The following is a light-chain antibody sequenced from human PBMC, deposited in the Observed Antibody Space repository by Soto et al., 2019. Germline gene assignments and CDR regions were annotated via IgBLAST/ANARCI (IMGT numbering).Light chain of an antibody. Sequence: SYELTQPPSVSVSPGQTASITCSGDKLGDKYACWYQQKPGQPPVLVIYQDNKRPSGIPERFSGSNSGNTATLTISGTQAMDEADYYCQAWDSSTAEGYVFGTGTKVTVL. CDR3: QAWDSSTAEGYV. V-gene: IGLV3-1*01. CDR1: KLGDKY. J-gene: IGLJ1*01. CDR2: QDN.